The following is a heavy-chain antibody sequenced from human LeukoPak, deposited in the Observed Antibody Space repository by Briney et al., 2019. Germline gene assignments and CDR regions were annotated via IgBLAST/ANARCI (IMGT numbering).Heavy chain of an antibody. D-gene: IGHD3-22*01. J-gene: IGHJ3*02. CDR2: FDPEDGET. V-gene: IGHV1-24*01. CDR3: ATGSRLEGYYDSSGYGDAFDI. Sequence: ASEKGSCKVSGDTLTGLSMHWERQDPGKGLEWMGGFDPEDGETIYAQKFQGRVTMTEDTSTDTAYMELSSLRSEDTAVYYCATGSRLEGYYDSSGYGDAFDIWGQGTMVTVSS. CDR1: GDTLTGLS.